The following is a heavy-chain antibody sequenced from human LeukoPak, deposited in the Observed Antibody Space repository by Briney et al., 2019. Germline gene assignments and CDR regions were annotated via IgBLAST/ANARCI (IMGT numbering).Heavy chain of an antibody. V-gene: IGHV4-59*01. Sequence: SETLSLTCTVSGGSISSYYWSWIRQPPGKGLEWIGYIYYSGSTNYNPSLKSRVTISVDTSKNQFSLKLSSVTAEDTAVYYCARLGIAVAGTPRFDDYWGQGTLVTVSS. D-gene: IGHD6-19*01. CDR1: GGSISSYY. CDR2: IYYSGST. J-gene: IGHJ4*02. CDR3: ARLGIAVAGTPRFDDY.